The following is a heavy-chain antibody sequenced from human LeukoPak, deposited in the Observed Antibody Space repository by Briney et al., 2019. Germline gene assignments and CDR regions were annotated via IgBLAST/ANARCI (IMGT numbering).Heavy chain of an antibody. Sequence: ASVKVSCKTSGYIFTVKFLHWLRQAPGQGLAWMGGIDHKSGGPVYGQNFRGRVMGTRERSVSTAYMELSRLRSDDTAVYYCALENCYVDTGCSTSFDYWGPGTLVTVSS. J-gene: IGHJ4*02. CDR2: IDHKSGGP. CDR3: ALENCYVDTGCSTSFDY. D-gene: IGHD3/OR15-3a*01. CDR1: GYIFTVKF. V-gene: IGHV1-2*01.